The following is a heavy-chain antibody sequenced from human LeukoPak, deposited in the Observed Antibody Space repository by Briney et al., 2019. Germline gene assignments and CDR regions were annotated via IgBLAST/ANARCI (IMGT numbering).Heavy chain of an antibody. V-gene: IGHV4-34*01. Sequence: SETLSLTCAVYGGSFSGYYWSWIRQPPGKGLEWIGSIYYSGSTYYNPSLKSRVTISVDTSKNQFSLKLSSVTAADTAVYYCARDRRYYYGSGSYSRDDAFDIWGQGTMVTVSS. CDR2: IYYSGST. CDR1: GGSFSGYY. CDR3: ARDRRYYYGSGSYSRDDAFDI. D-gene: IGHD3-10*01. J-gene: IGHJ3*02.